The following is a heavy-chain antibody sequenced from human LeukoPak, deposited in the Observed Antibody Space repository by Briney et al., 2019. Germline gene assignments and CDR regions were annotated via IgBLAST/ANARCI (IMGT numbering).Heavy chain of an antibody. J-gene: IGHJ4*02. Sequence: PGGSLRLSCAASGFTFSSYGMHWVRQAPGKGLEWVSAISGSGGSTYYADSVKGRFTISRDNSKNTLYLQMNSLRAEDTAVYYCANTQPKAAAGIYDYWGQGTLVTVSS. CDR3: ANTQPKAAAGIYDY. D-gene: IGHD6-13*01. CDR1: GFTFSSYG. V-gene: IGHV3-23*01. CDR2: ISGSGGST.